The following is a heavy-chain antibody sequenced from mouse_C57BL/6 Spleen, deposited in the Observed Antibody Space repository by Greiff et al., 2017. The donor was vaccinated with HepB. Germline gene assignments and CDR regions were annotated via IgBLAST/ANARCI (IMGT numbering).Heavy chain of an antibody. J-gene: IGHJ4*01. CDR1: GFTFSDYG. CDR3: ARPGVTTGAMDY. V-gene: IGHV5-17*01. CDR2: ISSGSSTI. Sequence: VQLKESGGGLVKPGGSLKLSCAASGFTFSDYGMHWVRQAPEKGLEWVAYISSGSSTIYYADTVKGRFTISRDNAKNTLFLQMTSLRSEDTAMYYCARPGVTTGAMDYWGQGTSVTVSS. D-gene: IGHD2-2*01.